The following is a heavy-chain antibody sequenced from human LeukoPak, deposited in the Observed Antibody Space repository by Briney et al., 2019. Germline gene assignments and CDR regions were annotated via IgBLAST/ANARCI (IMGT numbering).Heavy chain of an antibody. CDR3: ARVGELLDFDY. CDR1: GGSFSGYY. V-gene: IGHV4-34*01. J-gene: IGHJ4*02. CDR2: INHSGST. D-gene: IGHD3-16*01. Sequence: SETLSLTCAVYGGSFSGYYWSWIRQPPGKGLEWIGEINHSGSTNYNPSLKSRVTISVDKSENQFSLKLSSVTAADTAVYYCARVGELLDFDYWGQGTLVTVSS.